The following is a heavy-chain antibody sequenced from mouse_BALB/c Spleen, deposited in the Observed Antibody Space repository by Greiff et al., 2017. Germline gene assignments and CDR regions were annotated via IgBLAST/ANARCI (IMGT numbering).Heavy chain of an antibody. CDR1: GFNIKDTY. J-gene: IGHJ3*01. CDR3: ARSGGNYEEAWFAY. CDR2: IDPANGNT. V-gene: IGHV14-3*02. Sequence: VQLQQSGAELVKPGASVKLSCTASGFNIKDTYMHWVKQRPEQGLEWIGRIDPANGNTKYDPKFQGKATITADTSSNTAYLQLSSLTSEDTAVYYCARSGGNYEEAWFAYWGQGTLVTVSA. D-gene: IGHD2-1*01.